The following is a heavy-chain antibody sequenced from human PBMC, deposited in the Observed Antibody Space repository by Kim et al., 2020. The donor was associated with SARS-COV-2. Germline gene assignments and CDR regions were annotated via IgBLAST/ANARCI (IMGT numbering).Heavy chain of an antibody. V-gene: IGHV5-51*01. CDR3: ARRSRDGYNPFDY. J-gene: IGHJ4*02. D-gene: IGHD5-12*01. Sequence: RYSPSFRGQVTISVDTSISTVFLQWSSLKASDSAMYYCARRSRDGYNPFDYWGLGTLVTVSS.